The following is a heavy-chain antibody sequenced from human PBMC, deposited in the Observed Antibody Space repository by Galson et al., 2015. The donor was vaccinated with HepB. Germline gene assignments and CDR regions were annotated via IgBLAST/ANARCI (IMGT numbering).Heavy chain of an antibody. CDR1: GFTFSSYE. Sequence: SLRLSCAASGFTFSSYEMNWVRQAPGKGLEWVSYISSSGSTIYYADSVKGRFTISRDNAKNSLYLQMNSLRAEDTAVYYCARRSRLAHLNYYYYGMDVWGQGTTVTVSS. D-gene: IGHD2-21*01. CDR2: ISSSGSTI. J-gene: IGHJ6*02. V-gene: IGHV3-48*03. CDR3: ARRSRLAHLNYYYYGMDV.